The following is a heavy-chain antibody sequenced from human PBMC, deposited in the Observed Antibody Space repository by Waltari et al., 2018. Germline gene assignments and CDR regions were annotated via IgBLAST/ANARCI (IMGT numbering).Heavy chain of an antibody. Sequence: EVQLVESGGGLVQAGGSLRLSCAAAGFIFSDFYMSWVRQAPGKGLEWVANIKQDGSETYYLDSVKGRFTISKDDVGNSLSLQMNNLRVEDTAVYYCARDMTVSQSDGFDLWGQGTMVTVS. D-gene: IGHD4-4*01. V-gene: IGHV3-7*01. CDR3: ARDMTVSQSDGFDL. CDR2: IKQDGSET. J-gene: IGHJ3*01. CDR1: GFIFSDFY.